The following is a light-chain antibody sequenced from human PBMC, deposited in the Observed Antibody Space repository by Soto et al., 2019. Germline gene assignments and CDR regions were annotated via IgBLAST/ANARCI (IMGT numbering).Light chain of an antibody. J-gene: IGLJ3*02. Sequence: QSVLTQPPSVSGTPGQTVTISCSGSSSNIGINIVNWYQQLPGTAPKLLIFGNSHRPSGVPDRFSGSKSGTSASLAISGLQSEDEADDYCAAWDDSLNGYLMFGGGTKLTVL. CDR2: GNS. V-gene: IGLV1-44*01. CDR3: AAWDDSLNGYLM. CDR1: SSNIGINI.